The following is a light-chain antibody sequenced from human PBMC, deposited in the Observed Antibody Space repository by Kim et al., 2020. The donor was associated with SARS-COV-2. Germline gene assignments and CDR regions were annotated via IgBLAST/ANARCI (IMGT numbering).Light chain of an antibody. J-gene: IGLJ2*01. CDR1: SGSVDFYY. V-gene: IGLV6-57*02. CDR2: EDD. Sequence: GDTVPLSCPASSGSVDFYYLQWYQQRPGGVPTAVIYEDDQRPSGVSDRFSGSIDNSSNSASLTISGLRTEDEADYYCQSYNRDNVLFGGGTQLTVL. CDR3: QSYNRDNVL.